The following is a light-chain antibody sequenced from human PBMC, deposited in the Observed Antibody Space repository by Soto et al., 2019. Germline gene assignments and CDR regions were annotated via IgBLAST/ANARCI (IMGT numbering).Light chain of an antibody. V-gene: IGKV1-8*01. J-gene: IGKJ3*01. CDR2: AAS. Sequence: AIRMTQSPSSLSASTGDRVTITCRASQGISSYLAWYQQKPGKAPKLLIYAASTLQSGVLSRFSGSGSGTDFTLTISCLQSEDFATYYCQQYYSYLFTFGPGTKVDIK. CDR1: QGISSY. CDR3: QQYYSYLFT.